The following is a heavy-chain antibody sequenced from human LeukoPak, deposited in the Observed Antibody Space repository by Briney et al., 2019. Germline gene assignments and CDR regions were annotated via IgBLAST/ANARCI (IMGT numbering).Heavy chain of an antibody. Sequence: GGSLRLSCATSGFTFRTFWMTWVRHVPGRGLEWVANIKQDGSEKNYVNSVRGRFTISRDNTQNSLHLQMNSLRVEDTATYYCARSGYYSYYFEFWGQGTLVTVSS. CDR3: ARSGYYSYYFEF. CDR2: IKQDGSEK. D-gene: IGHD3-22*01. CDR1: GFTFRTFW. J-gene: IGHJ4*02. V-gene: IGHV3-7*01.